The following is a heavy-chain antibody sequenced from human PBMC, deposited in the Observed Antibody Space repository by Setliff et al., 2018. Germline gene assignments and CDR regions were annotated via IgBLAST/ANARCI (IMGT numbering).Heavy chain of an antibody. V-gene: IGHV1-46*01. D-gene: IGHD2-8*01. CDR3: SRLVRYCTTTTCQSVPGAEV. CDR2: INPTGGST. Sequence: ASVKVSCKASGYTFTSYYMHWVRQAPGQGLEWMGLINPTGGSTSYAQKFQGRVTMTRDTSTSTAYMELRSLRSDDTAVYYCSRLVRYCTTTTCQSVPGAEVWGQGTLVTVSS. CDR1: GYTFTSYY. J-gene: IGHJ4*02.